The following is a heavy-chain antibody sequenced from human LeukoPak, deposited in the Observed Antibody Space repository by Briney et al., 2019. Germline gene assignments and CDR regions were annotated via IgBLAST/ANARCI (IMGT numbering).Heavy chain of an antibody. CDR1: GDSISSYY. CDR3: ARGGGYSSGLDY. J-gene: IGHJ4*02. CDR2: IYYRGST. V-gene: IGHV4-59*01. Sequence: SETLSLTCTVSGDSISSYYWSWIGHPPGKGLEGIGYIYYRGSTTYNPSLKSRVTISVDTSKNQFSLKLISVTAADTAVYYCARGGGYSSGLDYWGQGTLVTVSS. D-gene: IGHD6-19*01.